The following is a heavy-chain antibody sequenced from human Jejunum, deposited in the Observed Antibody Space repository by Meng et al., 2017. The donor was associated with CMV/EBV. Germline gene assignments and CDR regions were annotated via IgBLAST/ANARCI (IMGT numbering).Heavy chain of an antibody. CDR3: ARGRWTGGWFDP. CDR2: VRGSRGT. Sequence: VSGDSISTYFWTWIRQVPGKGLEWIGYVRGSRGTNYNPSFKSRVTISADTSKNQVSLRLTSVTAADTAVFYCARGRWTGGWFDPWGQGILVTVSS. V-gene: IGHV4-59*12. J-gene: IGHJ5*02. D-gene: IGHD3/OR15-3a*01. CDR1: GDSISTYF.